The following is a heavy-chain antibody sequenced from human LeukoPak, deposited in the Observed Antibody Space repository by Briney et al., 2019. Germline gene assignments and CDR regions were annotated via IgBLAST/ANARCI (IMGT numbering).Heavy chain of an antibody. Sequence: SETLSLTCTVSGGSMSDFYWSWIRQPPGKGLEWLGYIHYSGSTNYNPSLKSRVTISVDTSKNQFSLKLSSVTAADTAVYYCARGGRVGATHWYKDYYYGMDVWGQGTTVTVSS. CDR2: IHYSGST. CDR3: ARGGRVGATHWYKDYYYGMDV. CDR1: GGSMSDFY. D-gene: IGHD1-26*01. V-gene: IGHV4-59*12. J-gene: IGHJ6*02.